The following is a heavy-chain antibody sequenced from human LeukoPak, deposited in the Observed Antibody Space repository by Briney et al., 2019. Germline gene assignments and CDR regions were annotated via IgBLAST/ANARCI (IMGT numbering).Heavy chain of an antibody. CDR2: ISYDGSNK. CDR1: GFTFSSYA. Sequence: GGSLRLSCAASGFTFSSYAMNWVRQAPGKGLEWVAVISYDGSNKYYADSVKGRFTISRDNSKNTLYLQMNSLRAEDTAVYYCARVGYQKPVRYYYYGMDVWGQGTTVTVSS. J-gene: IGHJ6*02. D-gene: IGHD2-2*01. CDR3: ARVGYQKPVRYYYYGMDV. V-gene: IGHV3-30-3*01.